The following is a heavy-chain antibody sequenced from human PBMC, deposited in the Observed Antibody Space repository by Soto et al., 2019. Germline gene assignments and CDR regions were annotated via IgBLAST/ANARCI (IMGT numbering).Heavy chain of an antibody. J-gene: IGHJ4*02. CDR3: ARRHGPFDF. CDR1: GGSISSGGYY. Sequence: PSETLSLTCTVSGGSISSGGYYWSWTRQPPGKGLEWIGYIYYSGSTSYNPSLKSRVTISVDTSKNQFSLKLSSVTAADTAVYYCARRHGPFDFWGQGTLVTVSS. V-gene: IGHV4-61*08. CDR2: IYYSGST.